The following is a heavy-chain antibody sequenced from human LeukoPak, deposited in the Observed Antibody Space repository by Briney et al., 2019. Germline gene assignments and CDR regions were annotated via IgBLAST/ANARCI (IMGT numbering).Heavy chain of an antibody. Sequence: SETLSLTCTVSGGSISSYYWGWIRQPPGKGLEWIGSIYYSGSTYYNPSLKSRVTISVDTSKNQFSLKLSSVTAADTAVYYCVRGVRGPQDAFDIWGQGTMVTVSS. J-gene: IGHJ3*02. V-gene: IGHV4-39*07. CDR1: GGSISSYY. CDR2: IYYSGST. CDR3: VRGVRGPQDAFDI. D-gene: IGHD2-21*01.